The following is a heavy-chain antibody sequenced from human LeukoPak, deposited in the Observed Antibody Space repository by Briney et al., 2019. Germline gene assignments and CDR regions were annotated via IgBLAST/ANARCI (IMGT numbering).Heavy chain of an antibody. J-gene: IGHJ5*01. CDR1: GFTLSCSA. V-gene: IGHV3-73*01. CDR3: TRLTVGATADS. D-gene: IGHD1-26*01. CDR2: IRIKAHSYAT. Sequence: GGSLNLSCAPSGFTLSCSAMHWVRQASGKGLEWVGRIRIKAHSYATAYAASVKGRFAISRDDSKNTAYLQMNNLKTEDTAVYYCTRLTVGATADSWGQGTLVTVSS.